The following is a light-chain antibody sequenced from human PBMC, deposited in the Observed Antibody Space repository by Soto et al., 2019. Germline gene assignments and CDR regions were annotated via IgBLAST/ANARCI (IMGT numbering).Light chain of an antibody. CDR3: QSYDSSFLGV. Sequence: QSVLTQPPSVSGAPGQRVTISCTGSSSNIGAGYDVHWYQQLPGTAPKLLIYGNSNRPSGVPDRFSGSKSGTSASLAITGLQAEDEADYYCQSYDSSFLGVFGTGTRVTVL. CDR2: GNS. J-gene: IGLJ1*01. V-gene: IGLV1-40*01. CDR1: SSNIGAGYD.